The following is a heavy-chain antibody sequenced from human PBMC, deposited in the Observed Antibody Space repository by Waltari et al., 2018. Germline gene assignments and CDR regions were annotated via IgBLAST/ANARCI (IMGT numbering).Heavy chain of an antibody. V-gene: IGHV3-74*01. J-gene: IGHJ6*03. Sequence: EVQLVESGGGLVQPGGSLSLSCAAAGFTLSRYRIHRVRQAPGKGLVWVSRINSDGSGTIYADSVKGRFTISRDNAKNTLYLQLNSLRVEDTAVYYCAREPSPDSSGYFYYYMDVWGKGTTVTVSS. CDR1: GFTLSRYR. CDR3: AREPSPDSSGYFYYYMDV. D-gene: IGHD3-22*01. CDR2: INSDGSGT.